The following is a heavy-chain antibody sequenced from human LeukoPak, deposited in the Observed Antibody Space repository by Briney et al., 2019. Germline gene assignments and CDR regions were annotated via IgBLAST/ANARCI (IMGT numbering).Heavy chain of an antibody. CDR1: GVTFSSYE. D-gene: IGHD4-17*01. V-gene: IGHV3-48*03. CDR3: ARRGYGDYAPFDY. CDR2: INGRGSTI. J-gene: IGHJ4*02. Sequence: PGGSLRLSCAASGVTFSSYEMNWVRQAPGKGLEWISYINGRGSTINYADSVKGRFTISRDNAKNSLYLQMYSLRVEDTAVYYCARRGYGDYAPFDYWGQGTLVTVSS.